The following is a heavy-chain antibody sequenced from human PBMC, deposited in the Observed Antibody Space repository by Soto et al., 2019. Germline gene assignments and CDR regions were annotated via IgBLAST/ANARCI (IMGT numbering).Heavy chain of an antibody. J-gene: IGHJ4*02. CDR3: ARDILGYDFWSGYYGY. V-gene: IGHV1-69*01. CDR2: IIPIFGTA. Sequence: QVQLVQSGAEVKKPGSSVKVSCKASGGTFSSYAISWVRQAPGQGLEWMGGIIPIFGTANYAQKFQGRVTINADESTGTAYMEVRQLRSGGKAGYYCARDILGYDFWSGYYGYWGQGTLVTVSS. CDR1: GGTFSSYA. D-gene: IGHD3-3*01.